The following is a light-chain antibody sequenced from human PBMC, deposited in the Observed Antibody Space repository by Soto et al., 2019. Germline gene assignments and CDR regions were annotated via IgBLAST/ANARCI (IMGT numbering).Light chain of an antibody. CDR3: QQYYNWPPYT. J-gene: IGKJ2*01. V-gene: IGKV3-15*01. Sequence: EIVMTQSPATLSVSPGERATLSCRASQSVSGILAWYQQKPGQAPRLLIYGASTRATGIPARFSGSGSGTEFTLTISSLQSEDFAVYYCQQYYNWPPYTFGQGTKLEIK. CDR2: GAS. CDR1: QSVSGI.